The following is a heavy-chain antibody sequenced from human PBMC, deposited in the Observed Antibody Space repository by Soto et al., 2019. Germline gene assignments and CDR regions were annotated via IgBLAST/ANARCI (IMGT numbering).Heavy chain of an antibody. CDR2: ISSSSSYI. Sequence: GESLKISCAASGFTFSSYSMNWVRQAPGKGLEWVSSISSSSSYIYYADSVKGRFTISRDNAKNSLYLQMNSLRAEDTAVYYCARDGYGDRYFDYWGQGTLVTVSS. V-gene: IGHV3-21*01. CDR3: ARDGYGDRYFDY. J-gene: IGHJ4*02. CDR1: GFTFSSYS. D-gene: IGHD4-17*01.